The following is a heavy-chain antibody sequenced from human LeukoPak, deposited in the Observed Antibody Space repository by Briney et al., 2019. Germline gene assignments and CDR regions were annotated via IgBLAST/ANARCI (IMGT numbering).Heavy chain of an antibody. Sequence: GGSLRLSCAASGFTFSSYAMSWVRQAPGRGLKWVSGISAGGGSTYYADSVRGRVTISRDNSKSTLYLEMNSLQDGDAAANHCTVYVCRWSGYYRDAYDMWGQGTMVTVSS. CDR2: ISAGGGST. V-gene: IGHV3-23*01. D-gene: IGHD3-3*01. J-gene: IGHJ3*02. CDR3: TVYVCRWSGYYRDAYDM. CDR1: GFTFSSYA.